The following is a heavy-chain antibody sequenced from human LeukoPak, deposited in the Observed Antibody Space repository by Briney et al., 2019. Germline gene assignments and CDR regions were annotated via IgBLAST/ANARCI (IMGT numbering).Heavy chain of an antibody. CDR1: GFTFSTYN. J-gene: IGHJ5*01. CDR3: ARNLGS. Sequence: GGSLRLSCSASGFTFSTYNMNWVRQAPGNGLEWVSFIGTSSGAIYYADSVKGRFTISRDDAKKSLYLQMNSLRGEDTAVYYCARNLGSWGQGALVTVSS. V-gene: IGHV3-48*01. CDR2: IGTSSGAI.